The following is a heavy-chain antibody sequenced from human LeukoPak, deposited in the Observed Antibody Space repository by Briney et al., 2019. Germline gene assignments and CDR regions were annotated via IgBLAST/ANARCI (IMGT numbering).Heavy chain of an antibody. D-gene: IGHD6-19*01. CDR2: IKQDGSEK. CDR3: ARDPFIAVAGTVPSMGIDY. V-gene: IGHV3-7*01. CDR1: GFTFSSYW. J-gene: IGHJ4*02. Sequence: GGSLRLSCAASGFTFSSYWMSWVRQAPGKGLEWVANIKQDGSEKYYVDSVKGRFTISRDNAKNSLYLQMNSLRAEDTAVYYCARDPFIAVAGTVPSMGIDYWGQGTLVTVSS.